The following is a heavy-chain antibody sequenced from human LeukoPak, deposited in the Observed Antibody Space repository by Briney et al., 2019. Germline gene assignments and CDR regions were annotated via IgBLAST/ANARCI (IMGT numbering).Heavy chain of an antibody. J-gene: IGHJ4*02. CDR3: ARLATYSSSWYPSPLDY. Sequence: ASVKVSCKASGYTFTSYYMHWVRQAPGQGLEWMGIINPSGGSTSYAQKFQGRVTMTRDTSTSTVYMELSSLRSEDTAVYYCARLATYSSSWYPSPLDYWGQGTLVTVSS. CDR2: INPSGGST. D-gene: IGHD6-13*01. V-gene: IGHV1-46*01. CDR1: GYTFTSYY.